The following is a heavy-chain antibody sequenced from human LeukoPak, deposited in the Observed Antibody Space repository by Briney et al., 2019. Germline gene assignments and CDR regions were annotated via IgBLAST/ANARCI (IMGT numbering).Heavy chain of an antibody. CDR2: ISYDGSNK. V-gene: IGHV3-30-3*01. Sequence: GRSLRLSCAASGFTFSSYAMHWVRQAPGKGLEWVAVISYDGSNKYYADSVKGRFTISRDNSKNTLYLQMNSLRAEDTAVYYCASLHYDFWSGYPRAGYMDVWGKGTTVTVSS. CDR1: GFTFSSYA. J-gene: IGHJ6*03. CDR3: ASLHYDFWSGYPRAGYMDV. D-gene: IGHD3-3*01.